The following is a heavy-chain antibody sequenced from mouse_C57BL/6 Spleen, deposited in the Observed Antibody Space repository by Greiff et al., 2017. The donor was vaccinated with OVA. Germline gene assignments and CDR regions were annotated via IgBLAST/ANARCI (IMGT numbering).Heavy chain of an antibody. V-gene: IGHV7-3*01. J-gene: IGHJ3*01. D-gene: IGHD2-3*01. Sequence: EVQGVESGAGLVQPGGSLSLSCAASGFTFTDYYMSWVRQPPGKALEWLGFIRNKANGYTTEYSASVKGRFTISRDNSQSILYLQMNALRAEDSATYYCARYIDGYYLWFAYWGQGTLVTVSA. CDR3: ARYIDGYYLWFAY. CDR2: IRNKANGYTT. CDR1: GFTFTDYY.